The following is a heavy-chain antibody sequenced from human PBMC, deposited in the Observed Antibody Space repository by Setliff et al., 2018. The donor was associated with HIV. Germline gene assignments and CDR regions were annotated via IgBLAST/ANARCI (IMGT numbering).Heavy chain of an antibody. CDR2: INTNTGNP. Sequence: ASVKVSCKASGYTFTSYAMNWVRQAPGQGLEWMGWINTNTGNPTYAQGFTGRFVFSLDTSVSTAYLQISSLKAEDTAVYYCARAPRSPLRWRDNLLSSSSFFMDVWGKGTTVTVSS. D-gene: IGHD2-21*01. V-gene: IGHV7-4-1*02. CDR1: GYTFTSYA. J-gene: IGHJ6*03. CDR3: ARAPRSPLRWRDNLLSSSSFFMDV.